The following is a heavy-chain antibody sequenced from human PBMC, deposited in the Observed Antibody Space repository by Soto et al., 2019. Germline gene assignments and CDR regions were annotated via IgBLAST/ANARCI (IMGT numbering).Heavy chain of an antibody. CDR3: ARDTRVVVVPAARTGRDAFDI. CDR1: GYTFTSYG. V-gene: IGHV1-18*01. Sequence: ASVKVSCKASGYTFTSYGISWVRQAPGQGLERMGWISAYNGNTNYAQKLQGRVTMTTDTSTSTAYMELRSLRSDDTAVYYCARDTRVVVVPAARTGRDAFDIWGQGTMVTVSS. J-gene: IGHJ3*02. CDR2: ISAYNGNT. D-gene: IGHD2-2*01.